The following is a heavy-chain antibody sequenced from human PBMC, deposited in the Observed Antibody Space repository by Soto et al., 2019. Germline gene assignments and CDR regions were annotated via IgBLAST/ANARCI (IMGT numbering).Heavy chain of an antibody. CDR1: GFSFSNYA. CDR3: AKDFAIFGVVINYYFDY. J-gene: IGHJ4*02. Sequence: PGGSLRLSCAASGFSFSNYAVTWVRQAPGKGLEWVSAISASGGSTYYADSVKGRFTISRDNSKNTLYLQMNSLRAEDTAVYYCAKDFAIFGVVINYYFDYWGQGTLVTVSS. CDR2: ISASGGST. D-gene: IGHD3-3*01. V-gene: IGHV3-23*01.